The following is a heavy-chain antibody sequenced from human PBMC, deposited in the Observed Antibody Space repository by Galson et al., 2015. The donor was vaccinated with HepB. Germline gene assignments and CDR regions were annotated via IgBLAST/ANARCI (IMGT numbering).Heavy chain of an antibody. CDR3: NYYYDSSGYDRGDY. CDR1: GFTFGDYA. D-gene: IGHD3-22*01. J-gene: IGHJ4*02. CDR2: IRSKAYGGTT. V-gene: IGHV3-49*03. Sequence: SLRLSCAASGFTFGDYAMSWFRQAPGKGLEWVGFIRSKAYGGTTEYAASVKGRFTISRDDSKSIAYLQMNSLKTEGTAVYYCNYYYDSSGYDRGDYWGQGTLVTVSS.